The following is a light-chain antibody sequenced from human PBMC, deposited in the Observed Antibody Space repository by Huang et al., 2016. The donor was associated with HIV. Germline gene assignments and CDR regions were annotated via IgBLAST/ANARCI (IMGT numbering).Light chain of an antibody. CDR2: GAS. Sequence: EIVLTQSPGTLSLSPGERATLSCRASQSVSSSYLAWYQQKPGQAPRFLMYGASSRATGSPDRFSGSESWTDFTLTISRLEPEDFAVYYCQQYGSSPLTFGGGTKVEIK. CDR3: QQYGSSPLT. J-gene: IGKJ4*01. V-gene: IGKV3-20*01. CDR1: QSVSSSY.